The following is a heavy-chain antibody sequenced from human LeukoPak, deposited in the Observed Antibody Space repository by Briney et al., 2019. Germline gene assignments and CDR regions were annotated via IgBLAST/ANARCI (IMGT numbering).Heavy chain of an antibody. CDR1: GFTFSRYT. V-gene: IGHV3-48*02. CDR2: ISSGSSPI. J-gene: IGHJ4*02. Sequence: PGGSLRLSCAASGFTFSRYTMNWVRQAPGKGLEWLSYISSGSSPIYYADSVKGRFTISRDNAKNSLYLQMNSLRDGDTAIYYCARGGFYDSSGFYGLEYWGQGTLVTVSS. D-gene: IGHD3-22*01. CDR3: ARGGFYDSSGFYGLEY.